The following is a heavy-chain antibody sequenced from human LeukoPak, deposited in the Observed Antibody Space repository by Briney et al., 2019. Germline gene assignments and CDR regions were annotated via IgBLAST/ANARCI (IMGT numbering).Heavy chain of an antibody. CDR2: IKQDGSEK. D-gene: IGHD6-6*01. V-gene: IGHV3-7*01. J-gene: IGHJ6*03. Sequence: GGSLRLSCAASGFTFSAYWMNWVRQAPGKGLEWVANIKQDGSEKYYVDSVKGRFTISRDNAKNSLYLQMNSLRAEDTAVYYCARDRGAARRRYYYYYMDVWGKGTTVTVSS. CDR1: GFTFSAYW. CDR3: ARDRGAARRRYYYYYMDV.